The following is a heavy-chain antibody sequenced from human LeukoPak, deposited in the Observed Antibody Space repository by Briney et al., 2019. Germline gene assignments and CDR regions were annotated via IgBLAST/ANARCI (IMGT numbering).Heavy chain of an antibody. D-gene: IGHD6-13*01. J-gene: IGHJ4*02. CDR3: ASGYSSSWYPPLDY. Sequence: PGGSLRLSCAASGFTFSSYGMHWVRQAPGKGLEWVAVIWYDGSNKYYADSVKGRFTISRDNPKNTLYLQMNSLRAEDTAVYYCASGYSSSWYPPLDYWGQGTLVTVSS. CDR1: GFTFSSYG. CDR2: IWYDGSNK. V-gene: IGHV3-33*01.